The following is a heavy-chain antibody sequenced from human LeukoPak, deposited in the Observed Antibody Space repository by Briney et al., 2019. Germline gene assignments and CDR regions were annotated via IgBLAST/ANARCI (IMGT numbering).Heavy chain of an antibody. CDR1: GGTFSSYA. D-gene: IGHD1-26*01. Sequence: SVKVSCKATGGTFSSYAISWVRQAPGQGLERMGRIIPILGIANYAQKFQGRVTITADKSTSTAYMELSSLRSEDTAVYYCATRIVGDPFSTALSAEYFQHWGQGTLVTVSS. J-gene: IGHJ1*01. CDR2: IIPILGIA. V-gene: IGHV1-69*04. CDR3: ATRIVGDPFSTALSAEYFQH.